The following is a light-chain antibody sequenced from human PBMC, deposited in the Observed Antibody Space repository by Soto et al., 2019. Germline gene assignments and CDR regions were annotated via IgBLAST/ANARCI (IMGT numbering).Light chain of an antibody. CDR2: GAS. Sequence: EIVLTQSPGTLSLYPGDRATLSCRASQSVRSTYLAWYQQKPGQAPRLLIYGASSRATGIPDRFSGSGSGTDFTLTISRLEPEVLSVYYCQQYGNSPHTFGGGTKVESK. CDR1: QSVRSTY. J-gene: IGKJ4*01. CDR3: QQYGNSPHT. V-gene: IGKV3-20*01.